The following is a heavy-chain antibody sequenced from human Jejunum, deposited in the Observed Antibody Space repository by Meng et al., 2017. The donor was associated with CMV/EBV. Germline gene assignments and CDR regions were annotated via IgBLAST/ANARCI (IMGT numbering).Heavy chain of an antibody. Sequence: ASGFPFSDYSMNWVRQAPRKGLEWVSSISDRGGYIYYADSVRGRFTISRDNAKSSLYLHVNTLRAEDTAVYYCARASGSYSDAFDIWGQGTMVTVSS. CDR1: GFPFSDYS. J-gene: IGHJ3*02. D-gene: IGHD1-26*01. V-gene: IGHV3-21*01. CDR3: ARASGSYSDAFDI. CDR2: ISDRGGYI.